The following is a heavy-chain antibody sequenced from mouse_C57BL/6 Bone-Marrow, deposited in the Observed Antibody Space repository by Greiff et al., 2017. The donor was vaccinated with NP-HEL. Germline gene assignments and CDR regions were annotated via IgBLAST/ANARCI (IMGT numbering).Heavy chain of an antibody. J-gene: IGHJ2*01. CDR1: GYTFTSYW. CDR3: ARRGGSSSYYFDY. Sequence: VQLQQPGAELVRPGSSVKLSCKASGYTFTSYWMHWVKQRPIQGLEWIGNIDPSDSETHYNQKVKDKAKLTVDKSSSTAYMQLSSLTSEDSAVYYCARRGGSSSYYFDYWGQGTTLTVSS. V-gene: IGHV1-52*01. D-gene: IGHD1-1*01. CDR2: IDPSDSET.